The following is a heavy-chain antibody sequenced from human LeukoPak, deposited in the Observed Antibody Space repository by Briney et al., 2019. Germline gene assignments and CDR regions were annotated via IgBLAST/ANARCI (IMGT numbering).Heavy chain of an antibody. CDR2: IRSGSGNT. J-gene: IGHJ4*02. CDR3: VNPNSITLVGIFDY. D-gene: IGHD1-14*01. CDR1: GFIFSSYG. V-gene: IGHV3-23*01. Sequence: GGSLRLSCAASGFIFSSYGMSWVRQAPGKGLEWVASIRSGSGNTYYAASVRGRFTISRDNSENTLYLQMTSLRAEDTAVYYCVNPNSITLVGIFDYWGRGTPVTVSS.